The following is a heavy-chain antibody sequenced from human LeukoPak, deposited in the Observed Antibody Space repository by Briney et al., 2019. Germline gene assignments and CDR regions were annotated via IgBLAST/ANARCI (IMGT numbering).Heavy chain of an antibody. CDR2: IKSKTDGGTA. Sequence: PGGSLRLSGAASGFTFSNALMSWVRQAPGKGLEWVGRIKSKTDGGTADYAAPVKGRFTISRDDSKNTLYLQMNSLKTEDTAVYYCTTDRSGWYDYWGQGTLVTVSS. CDR1: GFTFSNAL. V-gene: IGHV3-15*01. D-gene: IGHD6-19*01. CDR3: TTDRSGWYDY. J-gene: IGHJ4*02.